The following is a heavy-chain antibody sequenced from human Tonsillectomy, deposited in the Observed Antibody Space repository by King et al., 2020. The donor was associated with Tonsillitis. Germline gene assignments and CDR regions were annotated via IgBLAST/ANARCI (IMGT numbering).Heavy chain of an antibody. Sequence: QLQESGTGLVKPSETLSLTCTVSGGSISSYYWSWIRQPPGKGLEWIGYIYYSGSTNYNPSLKSRVTISVDTSKNQFSLKLSSVTAADTAVYYCARLRSVRTNYYYYYGMDVWGQGTTVTVSS. J-gene: IGHJ6*02. V-gene: IGHV4-59*08. CDR2: IYYSGST. CDR3: ARLRSVRTNYYYYYGMDV. CDR1: GGSISSYY. D-gene: IGHD2-2*01.